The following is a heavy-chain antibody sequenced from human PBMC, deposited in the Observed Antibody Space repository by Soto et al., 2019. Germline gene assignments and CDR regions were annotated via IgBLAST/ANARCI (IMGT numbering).Heavy chain of an antibody. J-gene: IGHJ3*02. D-gene: IGHD2-21*01. CDR3: TIGSWSGEVFDI. CDR1: GGTFSTYS. Sequence: QVQLVQSGAEVKKPRSSVKVSCKDSGGTFSTYSMFWVRQAPGQGLEWMGRIIPMLGIRNYAQRFQDRVTITADKSTATAHMELSSLRSEDTALYYCTIGSWSGEVFDIWGQGTMVTVSS. V-gene: IGHV1-69*02. CDR2: IIPMLGIR.